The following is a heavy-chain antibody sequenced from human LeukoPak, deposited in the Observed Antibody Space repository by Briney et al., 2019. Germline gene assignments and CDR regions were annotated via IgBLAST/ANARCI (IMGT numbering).Heavy chain of an antibody. CDR2: IKQDGSEK. J-gene: IGHJ4*02. D-gene: IGHD6-6*01. V-gene: IGHV3-7*04. CDR3: ARDRGQLLN. Sequence: PGGSLRLSCAASGFTFSNYWMTWVRQAPGKGLEWVANIKQDGSEKYYVDSVKGRFTISRDNAKKSQYLQMNSLRVEDTAVYYCARDRGQLLNWGQGTLVTVSS. CDR1: GFTFSNYW.